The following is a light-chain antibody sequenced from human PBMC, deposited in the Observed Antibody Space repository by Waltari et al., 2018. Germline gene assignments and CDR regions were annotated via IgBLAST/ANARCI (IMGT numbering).Light chain of an antibody. J-gene: IGKJ1*01. CDR1: QSVNTY. CDR3: QHHVRLPAT. V-gene: IGKV3-20*01. Sequence: IVLTQSPGTLSLSPGERATLSCRASQSVNTYLAWYQQKPGQAPRLLIYGAYTRAAGIPDMFSGRGFGTDFSLTISRLEAEDFAVYYCQHHVRLPATFGQGTKVEIK. CDR2: GAY.